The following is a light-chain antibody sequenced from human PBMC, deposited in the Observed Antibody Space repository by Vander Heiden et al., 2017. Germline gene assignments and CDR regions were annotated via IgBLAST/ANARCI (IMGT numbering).Light chain of an antibody. J-gene: IGKJ1*01. Sequence: DIQMTQSPSTLSTSVADSITTSSRPSQTIHKWLAWYQQKPGTAPELLIYDASTLRSGVPSRFSGAGSGTEFTLTISSLQPDDFATYCCQQYYTFPWTFGRGTKVDI. CDR1: QTIHKW. V-gene: IGKV1-5*01. CDR3: QQYYTFPWT. CDR2: DAS.